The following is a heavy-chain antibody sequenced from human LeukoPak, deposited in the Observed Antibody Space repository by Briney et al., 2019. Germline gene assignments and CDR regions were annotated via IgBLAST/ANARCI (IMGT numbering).Heavy chain of an antibody. CDR3: ARVDYHRTSGAFDI. V-gene: IGHV3-23*01. CDR2: ISPSGGVT. CDR1: GFTFSSYA. J-gene: IGHJ3*02. Sequence: GGSLRLSCATSGFTFSSYAMSWVRQAPGKGLEWVSTISPSGGVTFYSDSVRGRFTISRDYSKDTLFLQMNSLRAEDTAVYYCARVDYHRTSGAFDIWGQGTMVTVSS. D-gene: IGHD2-2*01.